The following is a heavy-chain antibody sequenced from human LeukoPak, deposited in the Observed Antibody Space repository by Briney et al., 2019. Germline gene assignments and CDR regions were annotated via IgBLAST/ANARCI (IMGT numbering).Heavy chain of an antibody. J-gene: IGHJ5*02. Sequence: SETLFLTCTVSGGSISSYYWSWIRQPAGKGLEWIGRIYTSGSTNYNPSLKSRVTMSVDTSKNQFSLKLSSVTAADTAVYYCARAAAGTFNFNWFDPWGQGTLVTVSS. V-gene: IGHV4-4*07. CDR2: IYTSGST. D-gene: IGHD6-13*01. CDR3: ARAAAGTFNFNWFDP. CDR1: GGSISSYY.